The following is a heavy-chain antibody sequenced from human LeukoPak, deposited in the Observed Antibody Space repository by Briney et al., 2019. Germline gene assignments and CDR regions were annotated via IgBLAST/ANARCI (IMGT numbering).Heavy chain of an antibody. CDR3: ATDRYCGGGSCYDH. CDR1: GGSISSGGYY. CDR2: INHSGST. D-gene: IGHD2-15*01. Sequence: SETLSLTCTVSGGSISSGGYYWSWIRQPPGKGLEWIGEINHSGSTNYNPSLKSRVTISVDTSKKQFSLKLSSVTAADTAVYYCATDRYCGGGSCYDHWGQGTLVTVSS. J-gene: IGHJ5*02. V-gene: IGHV4-39*07.